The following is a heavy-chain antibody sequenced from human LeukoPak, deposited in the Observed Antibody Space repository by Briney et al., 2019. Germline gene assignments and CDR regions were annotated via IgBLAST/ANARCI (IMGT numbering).Heavy chain of an antibody. J-gene: IGHJ5*02. V-gene: IGHV4-38-2*02. D-gene: IGHD4-17*01. CDR1: GYSISSGYY. CDR3: ARHGGYGDYEGEYNWFDP. CDR2: IYHSGST. Sequence: SETLSLTCTVSGYSISSGYYWGWIRQPPGKGLEWIGSIYHSGSTYYNPSLKSRVTISVDTSKNQFSLKLSSVTAADTAVYYCARHGGYGDYEGEYNWFDPWGQGTLVTVSS.